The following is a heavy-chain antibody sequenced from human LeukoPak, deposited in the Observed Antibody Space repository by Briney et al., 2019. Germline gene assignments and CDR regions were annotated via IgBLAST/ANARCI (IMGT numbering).Heavy chain of an antibody. V-gene: IGHV7-4-1*02. CDR1: GYSFSSQA. J-gene: IGHJ4*02. Sequence: ASVKASCKASGYSFSSQAMNWVRQAPGQGLEWMGWINTNSGNPTYAQGFTGRFVFSLDTSVSTAYLQISSLKAEDTAVYYCATANWEYYFDYWGQGTLVTVSS. CDR2: INTNSGNP. CDR3: ATANWEYYFDY. D-gene: IGHD7-27*01.